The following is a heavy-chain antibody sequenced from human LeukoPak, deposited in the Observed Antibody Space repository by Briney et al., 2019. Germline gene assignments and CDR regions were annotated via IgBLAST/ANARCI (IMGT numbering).Heavy chain of an antibody. J-gene: IGHJ3*02. CDR1: GGTFGSYA. CDR2: ITTDTGKP. D-gene: IGHD2-15*01. CDR3: ARAARNCSGGTCLSPRAFDI. Sequence: ASVKVSCKASGGTFGSYAITWVRQAPGQGLEWMGWITTDTGKPTYAQGFTGRYIFSLDTSVSTASLQITSLKAEDTAVYYCARAARNCSGGTCLSPRAFDIWGQGTMVTVSS. V-gene: IGHV7-4-1*02.